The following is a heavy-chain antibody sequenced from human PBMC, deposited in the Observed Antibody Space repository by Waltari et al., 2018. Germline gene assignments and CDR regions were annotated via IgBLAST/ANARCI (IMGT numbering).Heavy chain of an antibody. CDR3: AANGGYSSGYGVDY. J-gene: IGHJ4*02. D-gene: IGHD5-18*01. CDR1: GFTFSNYA. Sequence: EVQLLESGGGLVQPGGSLRLSCAVSGFTFSNYAMTWVRQAPGTGLEWVSAISYGGGSTYYADFVKGRFTISRDNSKNTLYLQMNSLRAEDTAVYYCAANGGYSSGYGVDYWGQGTLVTVSS. CDR2: ISYGGGST. V-gene: IGHV3-23*01.